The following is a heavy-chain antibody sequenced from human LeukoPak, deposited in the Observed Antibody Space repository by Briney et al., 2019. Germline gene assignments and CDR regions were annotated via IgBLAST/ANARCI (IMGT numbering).Heavy chain of an antibody. V-gene: IGHV3-48*03. CDR1: GFTFSSYE. J-gene: IGHJ4*02. Sequence: GGSLRLSCAASGFTFSSYEMNWVRQAPGKGLELVSYISSSGSTIYYADSVKGRFTISRDNAKNSLYLQMNSLRAEDTAVYYCARVTPEITFGGVIDDYWGQGTLVTVSS. D-gene: IGHD3-16*02. CDR3: ARVTPEITFGGVIDDY. CDR2: ISSSGSTI.